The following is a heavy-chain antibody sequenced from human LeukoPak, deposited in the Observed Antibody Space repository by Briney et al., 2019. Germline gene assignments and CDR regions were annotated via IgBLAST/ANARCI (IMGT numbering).Heavy chain of an antibody. CDR3: ATGGHNWNSGDFDY. V-gene: IGHV3-23*01. Sequence: PGGSLRLSCAASGFTFSSYAMSWVRQAPGKGLEWVSAISGSGGSTYYADSVKGRFTISRDNSKNTLYLQMNSLRAEDTAVYYCATGGHNWNSGDFDYWGQGTLVTVSS. D-gene: IGHD1-7*01. J-gene: IGHJ4*02. CDR2: ISGSGGST. CDR1: GFTFSSYA.